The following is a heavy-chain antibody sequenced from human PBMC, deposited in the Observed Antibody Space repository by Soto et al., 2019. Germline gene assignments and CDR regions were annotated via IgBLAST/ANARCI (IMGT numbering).Heavy chain of an antibody. CDR3: AKDRLAGNFDY. CDR1: GFSFNTYA. V-gene: IGHV3-23*01. CDR2: ISATGGST. Sequence: PGGSLRLSCATSGFSFNTYAMNWVRQAPGKGPEWVATISATGGSTYYADSVKGRFTISRDNSKNTLYLQMNGLRVEDTAVYYCAKDRLAGNFDYWGQGTQVTVSS. J-gene: IGHJ4*02.